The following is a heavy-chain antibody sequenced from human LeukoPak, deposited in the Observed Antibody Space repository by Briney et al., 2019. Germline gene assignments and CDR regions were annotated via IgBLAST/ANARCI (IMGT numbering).Heavy chain of an antibody. Sequence: SETLSLTCTVSGGSISSSSYYWGWIRQPPGKGLEWIGSIYYSGSTYYNPSLKSRVTISLDTSKNQFSLKLSSVTPEDTAVYYCARVPRSGTYLSHYFDYWGQGTLVTVSS. J-gene: IGHJ4*02. V-gene: IGHV4-39*07. CDR1: GGSISSSSYY. CDR3: ARVPRSGTYLSHYFDY. CDR2: IYYSGST. D-gene: IGHD3-10*01.